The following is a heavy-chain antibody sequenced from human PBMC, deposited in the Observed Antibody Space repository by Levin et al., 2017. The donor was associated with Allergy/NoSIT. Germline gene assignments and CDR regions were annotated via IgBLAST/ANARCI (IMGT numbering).Heavy chain of an antibody. D-gene: IGHD6-19*01. V-gene: IGHV3-23*01. CDR1: GFTFNNYA. Sequence: ETLSLTCAASGFTFNNYAMSWVRQAPGKGLEWVSAINNSGVGTYYADSVKGRFTISRDNSKNTMYLQMNSLRAEDTAVYFCAKDAIRGSDHPYYFDDWGQGTLVTASS. CDR3: AKDAIRGSDHPYYFDD. CDR2: INNSGVGT. J-gene: IGHJ4*02.